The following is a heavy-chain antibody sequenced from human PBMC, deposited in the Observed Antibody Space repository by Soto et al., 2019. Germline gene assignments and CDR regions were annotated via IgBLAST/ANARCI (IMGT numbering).Heavy chain of an antibody. CDR3: ARDLAGTLDY. D-gene: IGHD6-13*01. CDR1: GFTFSSYG. Sequence: GGSLRLSCAASGFTFSSYGMHWVRQAPGKGLEWVAVISYDGSNKYYADSVKGRFTISRDNSKNTLYLQMNSLRAEDTAGYYCARDLAGTLDYWGQGTLVTVSS. J-gene: IGHJ4*02. V-gene: IGHV3-30*03. CDR2: ISYDGSNK.